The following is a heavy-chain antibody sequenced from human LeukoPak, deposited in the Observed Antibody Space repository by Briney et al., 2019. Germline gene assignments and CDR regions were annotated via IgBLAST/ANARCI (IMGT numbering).Heavy chain of an antibody. D-gene: IGHD4-17*01. CDR1: GYTFTGYY. CDR3: VRADYGDYVHEAAGDY. V-gene: IGHV1-46*01. Sequence: WASVKVSCKASGYTFTGYYMHWVRQAPGQGLEWMGLINPSGGNTNYAQKLQGRVTMTTDTSTSTAYMELRSLRSDDTAVYYCVRADYGDYVHEAAGDYWGQGTLVTVSS. CDR2: INPSGGNT. J-gene: IGHJ4*02.